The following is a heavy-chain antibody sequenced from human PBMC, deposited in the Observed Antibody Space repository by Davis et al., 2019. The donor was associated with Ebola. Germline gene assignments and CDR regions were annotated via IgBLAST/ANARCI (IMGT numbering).Heavy chain of an antibody. CDR3: AKCRSGGSCYYGMDV. J-gene: IGHJ6*02. V-gene: IGHV4-59*05. CDR2: IYYSGST. D-gene: IGHD2-15*01. CDR1: GGSISSYY. Sequence: MPSETLSLTCTVSGGSISSYYWSWIRQPPGKGLEWIGSIYYSGSTYYNPSLKSRVTISVDTSKNQFSLKLSSVTAADTAVYYCAKCRSGGSCYYGMDVWGQGTTVTVSS.